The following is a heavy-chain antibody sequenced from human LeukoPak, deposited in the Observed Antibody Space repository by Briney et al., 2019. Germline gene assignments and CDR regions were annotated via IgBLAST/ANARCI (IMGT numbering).Heavy chain of an antibody. D-gene: IGHD1-7*01. Sequence: PGASLRLSCAASGFTFSSHAMSWVRQAPGKGLEWVSGVSGSGGSTYYADSVKGRFTISRDNSKNTLYLQINSLRAEDTAVYYCAKRVTGTTNYFDYWGQGTLVTVSS. V-gene: IGHV3-23*01. CDR1: GFTFSSHA. J-gene: IGHJ4*02. CDR3: AKRVTGTTNYFDY. CDR2: VSGSGGST.